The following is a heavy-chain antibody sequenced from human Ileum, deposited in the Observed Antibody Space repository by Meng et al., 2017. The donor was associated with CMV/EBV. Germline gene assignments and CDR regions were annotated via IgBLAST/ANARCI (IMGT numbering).Heavy chain of an antibody. D-gene: IGHD6-25*01. J-gene: IGHJ5*02. CDR1: GFTSINYW. CDR2: IKEDGSDK. CDR3: ARDRAANSFDP. Sequence: GESLKISCAASGFTSINYWMSWVRQAPGKGLEWVANIKEDGSDKYYVDSVKGRFTISRDNAKNSLYLQMNSLRAEDTAVYYCARDRAANSFDPWGQGTLVTVSS. V-gene: IGHV3-7*01.